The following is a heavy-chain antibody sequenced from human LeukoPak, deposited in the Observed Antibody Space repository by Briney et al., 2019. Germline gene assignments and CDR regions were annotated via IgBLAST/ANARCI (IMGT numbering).Heavy chain of an antibody. V-gene: IGHV1-69*05. J-gene: IGHJ4*02. CDR1: GGTFSSYA. CDR3: ARDRHRRDGYNLIDY. CDR2: IIPIFGTA. D-gene: IGHD5-24*01. Sequence: SVKVSCKASGGTFSSYAISWVRQAPGQGLEWMGRIIPIFGTANYAQKFQGRVTITTDESTSTAYMELSSLRSEDTAVYYCARDRHRRDGYNLIDYWGQGTLVTVSS.